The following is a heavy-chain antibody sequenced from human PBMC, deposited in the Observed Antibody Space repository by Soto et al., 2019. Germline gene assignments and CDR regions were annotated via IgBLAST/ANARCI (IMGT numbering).Heavy chain of an antibody. Sequence: EVQLVESGGGLVQPGGSLSLSCTASGFIVSDTYVNWVRQAPGKGLEWVSVISNRGDTHYADSLRGRCSLSRDISDNTLHLQMNKLRVEDTAVYYCAREPRYCRGGSCSITGDAYDIWGQGTMVNVS. V-gene: IGHV3-66*01. D-gene: IGHD2-15*01. J-gene: IGHJ3*02. CDR2: ISNRGDT. CDR1: GFIVSDTY. CDR3: AREPRYCRGGSCSITGDAYDI.